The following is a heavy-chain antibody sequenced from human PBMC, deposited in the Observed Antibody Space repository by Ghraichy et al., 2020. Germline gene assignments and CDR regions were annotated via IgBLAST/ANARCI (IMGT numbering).Heavy chain of an antibody. Sequence: GGSLRLSCAASGFTFSSYSMNWVRQAPGKGLEWVSSISSSSSYIYYADSVKGRFTISRDNAKNSLYLQMNSLRAEDTAVYYCASGLRFLEWPIGFDYWGQGTLVTVSS. J-gene: IGHJ4*02. CDR3: ASGLRFLEWPIGFDY. CDR1: GFTFSSYS. V-gene: IGHV3-21*01. D-gene: IGHD3-3*01. CDR2: ISSSSSYI.